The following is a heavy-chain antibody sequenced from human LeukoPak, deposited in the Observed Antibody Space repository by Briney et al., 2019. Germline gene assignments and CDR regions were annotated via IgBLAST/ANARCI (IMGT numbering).Heavy chain of an antibody. CDR1: GGSLNNYY. Sequence: SETLSLTCTVSGGSLNNYYWTWIRQPPGKGLEWIGYIYYTGTTSYNPSLKSRVTISVDTSKNQFSLKLTSVTAADTAVYYCARVGYCDGGSCHFDYWGQGTLVTVSS. J-gene: IGHJ4*02. V-gene: IGHV4-59*01. CDR2: IYYTGTT. D-gene: IGHD2-15*01. CDR3: ARVGYCDGGSCHFDY.